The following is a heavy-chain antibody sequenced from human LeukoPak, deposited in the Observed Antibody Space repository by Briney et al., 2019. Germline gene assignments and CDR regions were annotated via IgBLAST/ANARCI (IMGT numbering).Heavy chain of an antibody. CDR3: ARISMVRGVIWGMDV. Sequence: GESLKISCMVSGYTFTSYWIGWVRQMPGKGLEWMGIIYPGDSDTRYSPSFQGQVTFSADKSISTAYLQWSSLKASDTAMYYCARISMVRGVIWGMDVWGQGTTVTVSS. CDR1: GYTFTSYW. CDR2: IYPGDSDT. D-gene: IGHD3-10*01. J-gene: IGHJ6*02. V-gene: IGHV5-51*01.